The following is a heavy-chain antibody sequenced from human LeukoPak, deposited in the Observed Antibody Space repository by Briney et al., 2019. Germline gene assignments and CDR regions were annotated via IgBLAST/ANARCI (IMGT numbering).Heavy chain of an antibody. J-gene: IGHJ5*02. D-gene: IGHD7-27*01. CDR3: AALGSIMKQRIDP. CDR1: GYPFTGYH. V-gene: IGHV1-2*02. CDR2: IYPDSGET. Sequence: ASVKVSCKASGYPFTGYHVQWVRQAPGQGLEWMGRIYPDSGETIYAQKFQGRVTMTRDTSISTAYMELSRLTSDDTAVYYCAALGSIMKQRIDPWGQGTPVTVSS.